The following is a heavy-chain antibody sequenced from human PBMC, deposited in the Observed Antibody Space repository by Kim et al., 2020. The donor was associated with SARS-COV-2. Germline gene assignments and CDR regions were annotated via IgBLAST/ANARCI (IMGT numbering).Heavy chain of an antibody. CDR2: IKPKTGAT. V-gene: IGHV1-2*02. Sequence: ASVKVSCRASGYTFTDYYLHWVRQAPGRGLEWMGWIKPKTGATNIAQKFQGRVTMTRATSTNTAYMELSSLRSDDTAVYYCTRDNYGSGSYQGAFVVWGQ. J-gene: IGHJ3*01. CDR1: GYTFTDYY. D-gene: IGHD3-10*01. CDR3: TRDNYGSGSYQGAFVV.